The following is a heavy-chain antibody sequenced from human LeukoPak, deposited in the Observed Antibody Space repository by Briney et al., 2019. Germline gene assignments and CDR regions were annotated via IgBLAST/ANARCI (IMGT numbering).Heavy chain of an antibody. J-gene: IGHJ4*02. D-gene: IGHD3-9*01. CDR3: GRDLDWGAFDH. Sequence: PGGSLRLSCAASGFTFSTYGMDWVRQAPGKGVEGVSGIVGSGGTTYYADSVKGRFTISRDNSKNALYLQMNSLRAEDTAVYYCGRDLDWGAFDHWGQGTLVTVSS. CDR1: GFTFSTYG. CDR2: IVGSGGTT. V-gene: IGHV3-23*01.